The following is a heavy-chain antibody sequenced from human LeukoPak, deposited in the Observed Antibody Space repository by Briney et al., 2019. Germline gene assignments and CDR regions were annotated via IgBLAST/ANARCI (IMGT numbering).Heavy chain of an antibody. Sequence: SGGSLKLSCAASGITFDGSPIHWVRQASGKGLEWVGRIRSKANDYATGYGASVKGRFIISRDDSKNMSYLEMNSLTTEDTAVYFCHAYYYYYMDVWGKGTTVTVSS. CDR2: IRSKANDYAT. CDR3: HAYYYYYMDV. CDR1: GITFDGSP. J-gene: IGHJ6*03. V-gene: IGHV3-73*01.